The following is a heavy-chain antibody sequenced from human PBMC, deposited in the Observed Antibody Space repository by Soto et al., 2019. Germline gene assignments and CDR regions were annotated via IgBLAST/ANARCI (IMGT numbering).Heavy chain of an antibody. V-gene: IGHV4-30-2*01. CDR3: ARVPDY. CDR2: MYHSGST. CDR1: GGSISSGGYS. D-gene: IGHD2-2*01. J-gene: IGHJ4*02. Sequence: QLQLQESGSVLVKPSQTLSLTCAVSGGSISSGGYSWSWIRQPPGKGLEWIGYMYHSGSTYYNPSLKSRVTISIDRSKNQFSLKLSSVTAADTAVYYCARVPDYWCQGILVTVSS.